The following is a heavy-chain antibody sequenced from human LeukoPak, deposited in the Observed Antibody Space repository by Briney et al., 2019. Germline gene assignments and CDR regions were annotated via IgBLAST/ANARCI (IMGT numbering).Heavy chain of an antibody. CDR3: TRGKYSNGADSFDM. J-gene: IGHJ3*02. CDR1: GYSFSNYW. V-gene: IGHV5-51*01. CDR2: VYPGDFRT. D-gene: IGHD5-18*01. Sequence: GESLKISCKASGYSFSNYWIGWVRQMPGKGLEWLGNVYPGDFRTEYSPSFRGRVTISLDESITTAYLQLNSLQAADIAMYYCTRGKYSNGADSFDMWGQGTMVTVSS.